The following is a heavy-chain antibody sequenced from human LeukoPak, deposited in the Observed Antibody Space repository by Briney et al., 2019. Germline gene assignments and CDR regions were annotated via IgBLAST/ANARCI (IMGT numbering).Heavy chain of an antibody. CDR2: TYYRSKWYN. Sequence: SQTLSLTCAISGDSVSSNSATWNWIRQSPSRGLEWLGRTYYRSKWYNDYAASVKSRITIKPDTSKNQFSLQLNSVTPEDTAVYYCARDGMAVAVGYFDLWGLGTLVTVSS. V-gene: IGHV6-1*01. CDR3: ARDGMAVAVGYFDL. D-gene: IGHD6-19*01. J-gene: IGHJ2*01. CDR1: GDSVSSNSAT.